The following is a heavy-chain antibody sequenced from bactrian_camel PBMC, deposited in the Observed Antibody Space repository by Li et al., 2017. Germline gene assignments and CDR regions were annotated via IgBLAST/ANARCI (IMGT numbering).Heavy chain of an antibody. V-gene: IGHV3-2*01. D-gene: IGHD5*01. CDR3: AKGGTYGLNFDY. CDR1: GFTFGDFY. CDR2: IYTDGIT. Sequence: VQLVESGGGLVQPGGSLRLSCAASGFTFGDFYMSWVRLAPGKGLEWVSNIYTDGITHYADSVKGRFTISRDNAKNMLYLQLNSPKSEDTALYYCAKGGTYGLNFDYWGQGTQVTVS. J-gene: IGHJ6*01.